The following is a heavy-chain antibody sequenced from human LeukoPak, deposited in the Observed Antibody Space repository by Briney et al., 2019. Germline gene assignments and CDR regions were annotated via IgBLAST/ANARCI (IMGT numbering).Heavy chain of an antibody. CDR2: IGGSGVNT. Sequence: EGSLRLSCAASGFTFSSYAMSWVRQAPGKGLEWVSTIGGSGVNTYYADSVKGRFTISRDNSKNTLHLQMNSLRAEDTAVYYCAKDREAAAAPLNWFDPWGQGTLVAVSS. V-gene: IGHV3-23*01. D-gene: IGHD6-13*01. CDR3: AKDREAAAAPLNWFDP. J-gene: IGHJ5*02. CDR1: GFTFSSYA.